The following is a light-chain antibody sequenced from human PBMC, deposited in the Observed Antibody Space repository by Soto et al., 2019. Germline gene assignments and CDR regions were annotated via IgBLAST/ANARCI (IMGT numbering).Light chain of an antibody. CDR2: GVS. Sequence: QSVLTQPASVSGSPGQSITISCTGTSSDVGRYNYVSWYQHLPGRAPKLIIYGVSNRPSGVSSRFSGSKSGNTASLTISGLQAEDEADYYCISYTGSSTSYVFGSGTKVTVL. J-gene: IGLJ1*01. CDR3: ISYTGSSTSYV. CDR1: SSDVGRYNY. V-gene: IGLV2-14*01.